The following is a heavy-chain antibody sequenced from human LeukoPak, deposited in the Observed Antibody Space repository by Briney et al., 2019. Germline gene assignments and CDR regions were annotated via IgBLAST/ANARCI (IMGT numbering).Heavy chain of an antibody. CDR2: MNPNSGNT. D-gene: IGHD3-10*01. CDR3: ARPDYYGSGSYSFDY. V-gene: IGHV1-8*03. CDR1: GGTFSSYA. Sequence: ASVKVSCKASGGTFSSYAINWVRQATGQGLEWMGWMNPNSGNTGYAQKFQGRVTITRNTSISTAYMELSSLRSEDTAVYYCARPDYYGSGSYSFDYWGQGTLVTVSS. J-gene: IGHJ4*02.